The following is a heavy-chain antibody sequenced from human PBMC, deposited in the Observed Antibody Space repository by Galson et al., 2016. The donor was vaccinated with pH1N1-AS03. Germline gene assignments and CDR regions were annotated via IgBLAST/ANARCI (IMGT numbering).Heavy chain of an antibody. CDR3: VRDDDSSVHYPDS. CDR1: GFTINKYG. J-gene: IGHJ4*02. Sequence: SLRLSCAASGFTINKYGMHWVRQAPGKGLEWVAIIWNDGGTTHYADSVKGRFTISRDNSKNTLYLQINSLRAEDTAVCYCVRDDDSSVHYPDSWGRGTLVTVSS. V-gene: IGHV3-33*01. CDR2: IWNDGGTT. D-gene: IGHD3-22*01.